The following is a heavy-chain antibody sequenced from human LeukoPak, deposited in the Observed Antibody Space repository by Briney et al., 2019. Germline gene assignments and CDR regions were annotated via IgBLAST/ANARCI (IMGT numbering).Heavy chain of an antibody. CDR3: AKDLSSNEREHYFDY. J-gene: IGHJ4*02. D-gene: IGHD6-13*01. CDR2: IWYGGSNK. CDR1: GFTSRSYG. V-gene: IGHV3-33*06. Sequence: GGSLRLSCAPSGFTSRSYGMHSVRQAPGKGLEWVAVIWYGGSNKYYADSVKGRFTISRDNSKNTLYLQMNSLRAEDTAVYYCAKDLSSNEREHYFDYWGQGTLVTVSS.